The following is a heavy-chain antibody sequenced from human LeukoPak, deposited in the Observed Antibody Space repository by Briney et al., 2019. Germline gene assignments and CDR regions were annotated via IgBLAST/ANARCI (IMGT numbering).Heavy chain of an antibody. D-gene: IGHD3-9*01. Sequence: SETLSLTCTVSGGSISSSSYYWGWIRQPPGKGLEWIGSIYYSGSTYYNPSLKSRVTISVDTSKKQFSLKLSSVTAADTALYYCARGLFGTGYAHFDYWGQGTLVTVSS. CDR1: GGSISSSSYY. CDR2: IYYSGST. V-gene: IGHV4-39*07. J-gene: IGHJ4*02. CDR3: ARGLFGTGYAHFDY.